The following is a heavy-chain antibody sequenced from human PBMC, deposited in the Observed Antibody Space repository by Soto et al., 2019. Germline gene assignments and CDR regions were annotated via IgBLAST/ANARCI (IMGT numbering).Heavy chain of an antibody. CDR3: AKTNRRRYYYYGMDV. D-gene: IGHD2-8*01. V-gene: IGHV3-30*18. Sequence: QVQLVESGGGVVQPGRSLRLSCAASGFTFSSYGMHWVRQAPGKGLEWVAVISYDGSNKYYADSVKGRFTISRDNSKNTLYLQMNSLRAEDTAVYYCAKTNRRRYYYYGMDVWGXGTT. CDR2: ISYDGSNK. CDR1: GFTFSSYG. J-gene: IGHJ6*02.